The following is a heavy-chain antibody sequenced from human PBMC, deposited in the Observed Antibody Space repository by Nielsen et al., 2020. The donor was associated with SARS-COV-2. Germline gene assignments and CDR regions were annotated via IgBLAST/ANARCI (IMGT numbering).Heavy chain of an antibody. CDR1: GGSISSGGYY. V-gene: IGHV4-31*03. CDR2: IYYSGST. Sequence: SETLSLTCTVSGGSISSGGYYWSWIRRHPGKGLEWIGYIYYSGSTYHNPSLKSRVTISVDTSKNQFSLKLSSVTAADTAVYYCARSTHGAYYYYGMDVWDQGTTVTVSS. J-gene: IGHJ6*02. D-gene: IGHD3-16*01. CDR3: ARSTHGAYYYYGMDV.